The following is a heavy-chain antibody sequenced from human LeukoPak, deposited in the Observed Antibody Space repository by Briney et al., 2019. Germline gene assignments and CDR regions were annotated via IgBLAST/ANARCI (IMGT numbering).Heavy chain of an antibody. J-gene: IGHJ4*02. CDR3: AGTGTTGTSPLDY. D-gene: IGHD1-1*01. CDR1: GGSISSYY. V-gene: IGHV4-59*08. CDR2: IYYSGST. Sequence: SETLSLTCTVSGGSISSYYRSWIRQPPGKGLEWIGYIYYSGSTNYNPSLKSRVTISVDTSKNQFSLKLSSVTAADTAVYYCAGTGTTGTSPLDYWGQGTLVTVSS.